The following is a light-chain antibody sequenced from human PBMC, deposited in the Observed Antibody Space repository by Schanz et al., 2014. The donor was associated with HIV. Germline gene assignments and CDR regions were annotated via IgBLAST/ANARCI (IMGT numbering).Light chain of an antibody. Sequence: QSVVTQPPSASGTPGQRVTISCSGSSSNIGSNTVNWYQHLPGSAPQLLIYSDNQRPSRVPDRFFGSRSGTSASLAISVLQAEDEADYYCASWDDSLKGPVFGGGTKLTVL. V-gene: IGLV1-44*01. CDR3: ASWDDSLKGPV. CDR2: SDN. J-gene: IGLJ3*02. CDR1: SSNIGSNT.